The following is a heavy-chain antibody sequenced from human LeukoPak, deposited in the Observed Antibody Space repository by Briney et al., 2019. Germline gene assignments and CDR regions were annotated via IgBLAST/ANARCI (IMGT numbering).Heavy chain of an antibody. CDR2: IISKTDGGAT. CDR1: GFPFSHAW. CDR3: ATGPLDH. Sequence: GGSLRLSCTASGFPFSHAWMSWVRQAPGKGLKWVGRIISKTDGGATDYAAPAKGRFTIVRDDSKTTLYLQMNSLKTEDTAVFYCATGPLDHWGQGTLVTVSS. J-gene: IGHJ4*02. V-gene: IGHV3-15*01.